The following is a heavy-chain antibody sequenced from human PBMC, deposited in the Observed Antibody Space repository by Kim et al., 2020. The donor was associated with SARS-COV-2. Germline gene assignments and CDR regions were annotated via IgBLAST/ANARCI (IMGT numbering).Heavy chain of an antibody. J-gene: IGHJ5*02. CDR1: GYTLTELS. Sequence: AAVKVYCKVSGYTLTELSMHWVRQAPGKGLEWMGGFEPEDGETIYAQKFQGRVTMTEDTSTDTAYMELSSLRSEDTAVYYCATTTAYSSSSWFDPWGQGTLVTVSS. D-gene: IGHD6-6*01. V-gene: IGHV1-24*01. CDR2: FEPEDGET. CDR3: ATTTAYSSSSWFDP.